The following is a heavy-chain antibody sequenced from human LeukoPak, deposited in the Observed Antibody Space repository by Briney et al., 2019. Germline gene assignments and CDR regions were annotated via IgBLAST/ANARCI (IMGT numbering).Heavy chain of an antibody. V-gene: IGHV3-53*01. Sequence: GGSLRLSCAASGLTVSSNYMSWVRQAPGKGLEWVSVIYSGGNTYYADSVKGRFTISRDTSKNTLYLQMNSLRADDTAVYYCARWTYYYDSSGYWGTPFDYWGQGTLVTVSS. CDR1: GLTVSSNY. CDR2: IYSGGNT. D-gene: IGHD3-22*01. J-gene: IGHJ4*02. CDR3: ARWTYYYDSSGYWGTPFDY.